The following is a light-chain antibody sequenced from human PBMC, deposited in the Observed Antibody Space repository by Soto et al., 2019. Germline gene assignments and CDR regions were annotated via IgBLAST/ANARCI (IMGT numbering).Light chain of an antibody. CDR1: QDISNY. Sequence: DIQMTQSPSSLSASVGDRVTITCQASQDISNYLNWYQQKPGKAPKLLIYDASNLETGVPSRFSGSGSGTDFTFTISSLRTEDIATYYCQQYDNLPYTFGQGTKLEIK. V-gene: IGKV1-33*01. CDR3: QQYDNLPYT. J-gene: IGKJ2*01. CDR2: DAS.